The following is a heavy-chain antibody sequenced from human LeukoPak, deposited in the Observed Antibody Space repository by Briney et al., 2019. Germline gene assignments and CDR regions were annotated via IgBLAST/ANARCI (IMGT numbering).Heavy chain of an antibody. CDR2: IAAGTGTT. CDR1: GFIFRSYS. V-gene: IGHV3-48*02. CDR3: AREGYYGAFDI. J-gene: IGHJ3*02. D-gene: IGHD3-10*01. Sequence: GGSLRLSCAASGFIFRSYSMNWVRQAPGKGLQWVSYIAAGTGTTYADSVEGRFTISRDNAKNSLFLQMNSLRDGDTAVYYCAREGYYGAFDIWGQGIMVTVSS.